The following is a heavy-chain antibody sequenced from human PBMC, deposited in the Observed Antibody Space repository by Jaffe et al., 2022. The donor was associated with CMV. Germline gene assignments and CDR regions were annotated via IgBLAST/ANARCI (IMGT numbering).Heavy chain of an antibody. J-gene: IGHJ5*02. Sequence: EVQLVESGGGLVQPGGSLRLSCAASGFTFSSYEMNWVRQAPGKGLEWVSYISSSGSTIYYADSVKGRFTISRDNAKNSLYLQMNSLRAEDTAVYYCARSMEQWFDPWGQGTLVTVSS. CDR2: ISSSGSTI. CDR1: GFTFSSYE. D-gene: IGHD1-26*01. V-gene: IGHV3-48*03. CDR3: ARSMEQWFDP.